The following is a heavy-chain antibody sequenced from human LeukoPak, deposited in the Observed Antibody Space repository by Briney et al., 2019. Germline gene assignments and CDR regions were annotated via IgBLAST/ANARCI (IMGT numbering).Heavy chain of an antibody. CDR3: ARLGVGGNSGGYYYYGMDV. Sequence: SETLSLTCTVSGGSISSSSYYWGWIRQPPGTGLEWIGSIYYSGSTYYNPSLKSRVTISVDTSKNQFSLKLSSVTAADTAVYYCARLGVGGNSGGYYYYGMDVWDQGTTVTVSS. CDR2: IYYSGST. J-gene: IGHJ6*02. D-gene: IGHD4-23*01. CDR1: GGSISSSSYY. V-gene: IGHV4-39*01.